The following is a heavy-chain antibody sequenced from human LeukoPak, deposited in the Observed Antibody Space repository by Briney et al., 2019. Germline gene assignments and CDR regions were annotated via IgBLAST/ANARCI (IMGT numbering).Heavy chain of an antibody. J-gene: IGHJ4*02. CDR1: GGSFSGYY. D-gene: IGHD3-9*01. V-gene: IGHV4-34*01. CDR2: INHSGST. Sequence: PSETLSLTCAVYGGSFSGYYWSWIRQPPGKGLEWIGEINHSGSTNYNPSLKSRVTISVDTSKNQFSLKLSSVTAADTAVYYCARGGGGYYDILTGYRPPSHGNKRVYYFDYWGQGTLVTVSS. CDR3: ARGGGGYYDILTGYRPPSHGNKRVYYFDY.